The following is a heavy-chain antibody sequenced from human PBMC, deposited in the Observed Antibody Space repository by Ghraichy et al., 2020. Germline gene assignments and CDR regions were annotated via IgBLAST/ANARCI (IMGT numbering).Heavy chain of an antibody. J-gene: IGHJ4*02. CDR1: GGSISSYY. V-gene: IGHV4-59*01. Sequence: ETLSLTCTVSGGSISSYYWSWIRQPPGKGLEWIGYIYYSGSTNYNPSLKSRVTISVDTSKNQFSLKLSSVTAADTAVYYCAREAGTMLDYWGQGTLVTVSS. CDR2: IYYSGST. D-gene: IGHD6-13*01. CDR3: AREAGTMLDY.